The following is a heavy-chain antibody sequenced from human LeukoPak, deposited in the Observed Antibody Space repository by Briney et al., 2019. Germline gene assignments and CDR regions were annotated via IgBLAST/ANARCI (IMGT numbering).Heavy chain of an antibody. D-gene: IGHD1-26*01. Sequence: SETLSLTCTVSGGSMTGNSHYWSWIRQPAGKGLEWIGRIYTSGSTNYNPSLKSRVTMSVDTSKNQFSLKLSSVTAADTAVYYCAREVGAIDYYYYYMDVWGKGTTVTISS. V-gene: IGHV4-4*07. CDR2: IYTSGST. CDR1: GGSMTGNSHY. CDR3: AREVGAIDYYYYYMDV. J-gene: IGHJ6*03.